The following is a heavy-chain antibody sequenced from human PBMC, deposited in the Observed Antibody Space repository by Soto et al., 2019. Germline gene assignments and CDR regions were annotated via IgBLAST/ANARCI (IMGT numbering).Heavy chain of an antibody. D-gene: IGHD6-6*01. J-gene: IGHJ4*02. CDR2: IYYSGST. Sequence: PSETLSLTCTVSGGSISSYYWSWIRQPPGKGLEWIGYIYYSGSTNYNPSLKSRVTISVDTSKNQFSLKLSSVTAADTALYYCARDTDSSSSSGYFDYWGQGTLVTVSS. CDR1: GGSISSYY. V-gene: IGHV4-59*01. CDR3: ARDTDSSSSSGYFDY.